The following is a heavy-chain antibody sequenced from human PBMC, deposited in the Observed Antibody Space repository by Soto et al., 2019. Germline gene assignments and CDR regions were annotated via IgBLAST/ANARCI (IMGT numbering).Heavy chain of an antibody. D-gene: IGHD3-22*01. Sequence: QVQLVQSGAEVKKPGASVKVSCKSSGYTFTSYAVHWVRQAPGQRLEWMAWINAGNGNTKYSQKFQGRVTITRDTSASTAYLELSSLRSEDTAVYFCAREFSLEVSSGYSDYYYYGMDVWGQGTTVTVSS. V-gene: IGHV1-3*01. CDR2: INAGNGNT. J-gene: IGHJ6*02. CDR1: GYTFTSYA. CDR3: AREFSLEVSSGYSDYYYYGMDV.